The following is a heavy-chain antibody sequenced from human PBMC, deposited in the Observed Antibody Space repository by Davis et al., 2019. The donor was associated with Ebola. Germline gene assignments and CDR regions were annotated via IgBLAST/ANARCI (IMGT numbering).Heavy chain of an antibody. J-gene: IGHJ5*02. CDR3: ARGHGSSPDNWFDP. CDR1: GFTFSDYY. D-gene: IGHD1-26*01. CDR2: ISSSGSTI. Sequence: GGSLRLSCAASGFTFSDYYMSWIRQAPGKGLEWVSYISSSGSTIYYADSVKGRFTISRDNAKNTLYLQMNSLRAEDTAVYYCARGHGSSPDNWFDPWGQGTLVTVSS. V-gene: IGHV3-11*04.